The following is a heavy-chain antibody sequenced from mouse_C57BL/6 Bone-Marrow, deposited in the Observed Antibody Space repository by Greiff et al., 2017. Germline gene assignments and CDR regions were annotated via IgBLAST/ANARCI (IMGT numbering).Heavy chain of an antibody. CDR3: ARRVYYDYDGFAY. Sequence: EVKVVESGGGLVKPGGSLKLSCAASGFTFSSYGMSWVRQTPDKRLEWVATISSGGSYTYYPDSVKGRFTISRDNAKNTLYLQMSSLKSEDTAMYYCARRVYYDYDGFAYWGRGKLVTVSA. D-gene: IGHD2-4*01. J-gene: IGHJ3*01. CDR1: GFTFSSYG. CDR2: ISSGGSYT. V-gene: IGHV5-6*03.